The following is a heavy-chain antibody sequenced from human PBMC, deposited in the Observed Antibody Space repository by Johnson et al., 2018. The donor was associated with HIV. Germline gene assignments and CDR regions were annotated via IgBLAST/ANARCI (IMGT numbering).Heavy chain of an antibody. D-gene: IGHD7-27*01. Sequence: QVQLVESGGGVVQPGRSLRLSCAASGFTFSSYTMHWVRQAPGKGLEWVAVISSDGSNKYYADSVKGRFTISRDNSKNTLYLQMNSLRAEDTAVYYCARETGDDAFDIWGQGTMVTVSS. V-gene: IGHV3-30*04. CDR1: GFTFSSYT. J-gene: IGHJ3*02. CDR2: ISSDGSNK. CDR3: ARETGDDAFDI.